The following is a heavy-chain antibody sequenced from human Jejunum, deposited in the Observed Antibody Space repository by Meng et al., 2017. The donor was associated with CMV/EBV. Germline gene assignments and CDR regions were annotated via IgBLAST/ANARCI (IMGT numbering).Heavy chain of an antibody. CDR3: VRELGYCSSVSCYRGGWFDP. D-gene: IGHD2-2*02. Sequence: YIHWVRQAPGQGLEWMGMIDPSGGSTTTARKCQGRVTMTTYTSTSTVYMELSSLRSEDTAVYYCVRELGYCSSVSCYRGGWFDPWGQGTLVTVSS. V-gene: IGHV1-46*01. CDR1: Y. CDR2: IDPSGGST. J-gene: IGHJ5*02.